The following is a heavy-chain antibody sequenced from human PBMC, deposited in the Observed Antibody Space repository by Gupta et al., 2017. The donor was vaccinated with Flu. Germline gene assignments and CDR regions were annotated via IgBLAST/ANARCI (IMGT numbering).Heavy chain of an antibody. CDR2: IGGVSGNT. J-gene: IGHJ4*02. V-gene: IGHV3-23*01. D-gene: IGHD3-10*01. CDR3: AKDLGVRGVVDY. Sequence: EVQVLESGGGLVQPGGSLRLSCVVSGSTFSTYAMNWVRQAPGKGLEWVSAIGGVSGNTYYADSVEGRFTISRDNSKNTLYLQMNSLKVEDTAVYYCAKDLGVRGVVDYWGQGTLVTVS. CDR1: GSTFSTYA.